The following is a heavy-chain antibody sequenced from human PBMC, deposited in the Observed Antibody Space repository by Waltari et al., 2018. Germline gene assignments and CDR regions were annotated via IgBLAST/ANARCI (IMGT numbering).Heavy chain of an antibody. J-gene: IGHJ6*03. CDR2: ISSNGVST. D-gene: IGHD2-21*01. Sequence: EVQLVESGGGLVQPGGSLRLSCAASGFSFSIYAMHWVRQAPGKGLENVSAISSNGVSTYYANSRKGRLSISRDNSKNTLYLQMGSLRAEDMAVYYCARSPDQPDSLDYYMDVWGKGTTVTVSS. V-gene: IGHV3-64*01. CDR1: GFSFSIYA. CDR3: ARSPDQPDSLDYYMDV.